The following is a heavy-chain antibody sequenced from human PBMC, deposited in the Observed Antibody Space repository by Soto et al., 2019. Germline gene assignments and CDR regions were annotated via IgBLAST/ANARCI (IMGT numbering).Heavy chain of an antibody. CDR3: ASAYSGSYQFDY. D-gene: IGHD1-26*01. CDR2: IYSGGST. J-gene: IGHJ4*02. V-gene: IGHV3-53*04. CDR1: GFTVSSNY. Sequence: GGSRLSCAASGFTVSSNYMSWVRQAPGKGLEWVSVIYSGGSTYYADSVKGRFTISRHNSKNTLYLQMNSLRAEDTAVYYCASAYSGSYQFDYWGQGTLVTVSS.